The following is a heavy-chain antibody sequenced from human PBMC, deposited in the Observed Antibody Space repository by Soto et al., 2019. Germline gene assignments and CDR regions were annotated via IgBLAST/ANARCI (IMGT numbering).Heavy chain of an antibody. D-gene: IGHD5-12*01. CDR2: IWYDGSNK. Sequence: GGSLRLSCAASGFTFSSYGMHWVRQAPGKGLEWVAVIWYDGSNKYYADSVKGRFTISRDNSKNTLYLQMNSLRAEDTAVYYCAREGGYNSDWFDPWGQGTLVTVSS. V-gene: IGHV3-33*01. J-gene: IGHJ5*02. CDR3: AREGGYNSDWFDP. CDR1: GFTFSSYG.